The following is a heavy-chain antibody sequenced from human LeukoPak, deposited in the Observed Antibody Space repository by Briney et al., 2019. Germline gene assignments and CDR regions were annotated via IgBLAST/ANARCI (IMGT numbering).Heavy chain of an antibody. J-gene: IGHJ4*02. D-gene: IGHD2/OR15-2a*01. V-gene: IGHV3-23*01. Sequence: GGSLRLSCAASGFTFSVYSMSWVRQAPGKGLEWVSAIRSTGVDTYYADSVRGRFTISRDNSRGTLSLQMNSRRAEDTAVYFCAILSWDGRGSFYWGQGALVTVSS. CDR3: AILSWDGRGSFY. CDR2: IRSTGVDT. CDR1: GFTFSVYS.